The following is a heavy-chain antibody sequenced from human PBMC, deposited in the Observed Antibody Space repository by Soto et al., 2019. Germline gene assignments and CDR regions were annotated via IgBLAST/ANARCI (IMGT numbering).Heavy chain of an antibody. D-gene: IGHD2-2*01. Sequence: TVYLMHCLLMNKGKGLEWMGGFDPEDGETIYAQKFQGRVTMTEDTSTDTAYMELSSLRSEDTAVYYCATELQYQVHNLEILGHGTMVTVSS. V-gene: IGHV1-24*01. CDR2: FDPEDGET. CDR3: ATELQYQVHNLEI. J-gene: IGHJ3*02. CDR1: TVYL.